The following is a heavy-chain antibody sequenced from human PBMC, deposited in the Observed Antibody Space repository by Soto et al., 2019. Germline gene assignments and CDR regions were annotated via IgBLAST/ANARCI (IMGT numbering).Heavy chain of an antibody. D-gene: IGHD2-2*02. J-gene: IGHJ4*02. CDR3: ARGRRRGYCSSTSCYITTPFGE. CDR2: INHSGST. Sequence: SETLSLTCAVYGGSFSGYYWSWIRQPPGKGLEWIGEINHSGSTNYNPSLKSRVTISVDTSKNQFSLKLSSVTAADTAVYYCARGRRRGYCSSTSCYITTPFGEWGQGTLVTVSS. V-gene: IGHV4-34*01. CDR1: GGSFSGYY.